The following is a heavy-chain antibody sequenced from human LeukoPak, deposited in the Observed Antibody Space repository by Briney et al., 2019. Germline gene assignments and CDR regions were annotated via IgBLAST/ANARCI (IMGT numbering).Heavy chain of an antibody. D-gene: IGHD3-10*01. Sequence: SETLSLTCTVSGGSISSGDYYWRWIRQPPGRGLEWIGYIYYSGSTYYNPSLKSRVTISVDTSKNQFSLKLSSVTAADTAVYYCAREKVRGVRNWFDPWGQGTLVTVSS. CDR2: IYYSGST. J-gene: IGHJ5*02. V-gene: IGHV4-30-4*01. CDR1: GGSISSGDYY. CDR3: AREKVRGVRNWFDP.